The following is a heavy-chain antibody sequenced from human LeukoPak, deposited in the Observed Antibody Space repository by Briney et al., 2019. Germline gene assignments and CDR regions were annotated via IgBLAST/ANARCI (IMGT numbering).Heavy chain of an antibody. CDR2: IYYSGST. D-gene: IGHD5-18*01. Sequence: SETLSLTCTVSGGSISSSSYYWGWIRQPPGKGLEWIGSIYYSGSTYYNPSLKSRVTISVDTSKNQFSLKLSSVTAADTAVYYCARDFGYGLGDAFDIWGQGTMVTVSS. J-gene: IGHJ3*02. V-gene: IGHV4-39*07. CDR1: GGSISSSSYY. CDR3: ARDFGYGLGDAFDI.